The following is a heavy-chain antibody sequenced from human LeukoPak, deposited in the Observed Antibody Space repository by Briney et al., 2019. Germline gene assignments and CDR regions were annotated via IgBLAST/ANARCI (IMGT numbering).Heavy chain of an antibody. V-gene: IGHV4-59*01. D-gene: IGHD5-18*01. J-gene: IGHJ4*02. CDR3: ARHGHGYSSGRFDY. Sequence: SETLSLTCTVSGGSINTYYWSWLRQPPGKGLEWIGFISYSGSTDYNPSLKGRVTISADTSKNQFSLRLSSVTAADTAVYYCARHGHGYSSGRFDYWGQGTLVTVSS. CDR2: ISYSGST. CDR1: GGSINTYY.